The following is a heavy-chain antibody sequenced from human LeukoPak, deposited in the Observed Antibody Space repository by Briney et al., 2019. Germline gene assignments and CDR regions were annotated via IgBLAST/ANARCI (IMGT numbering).Heavy chain of an antibody. CDR2: TSSSDSGK. D-gene: IGHD2-15*01. CDR3: ARAPVTSCRGAFCYPFDY. Sequence: GGSLRLSCVVSGFTLSSYAMSWVRQAPGKGLEWLAATSSSDSGKYHADSVRGRFTISRDNSKNTVYLQMNSLRAEDAAVYYCARAPVTSCRGAFCYPFDYWGQGTLVTVSS. J-gene: IGHJ4*02. V-gene: IGHV3-23*01. CDR1: GFTLSSYA.